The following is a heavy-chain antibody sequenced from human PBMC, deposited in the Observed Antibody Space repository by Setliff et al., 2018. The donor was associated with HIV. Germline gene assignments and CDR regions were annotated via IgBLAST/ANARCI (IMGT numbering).Heavy chain of an antibody. CDR2: IYTSVST. J-gene: IGHJ3*02. CDR3: ASASVGATGLYAFDI. V-gene: IGHV4-61*09. Sequence: TLSLTCTVSSGSINSGSYYWRWIRQPAGKGLEWIGHIYTSVSTNYNPSLKSLVPISVDTSKTTFSPRLNSLTATDTDLYHYASASVGATGLYAFDIWGQGTVVTVSS. CDR1: SGSINSGSYY. D-gene: IGHD1-26*01.